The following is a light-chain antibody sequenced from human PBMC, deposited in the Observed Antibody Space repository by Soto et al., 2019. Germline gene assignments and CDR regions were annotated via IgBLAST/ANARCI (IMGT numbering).Light chain of an antibody. CDR2: DAS. Sequence: EIVLTQSPATLSLSPGERATLSCRASQSVSSYLAWYQQKPGQAPRLLIYDASNRATGIPARFSGSGSGTDFTRTISSLKPKDFAVYYWQQLSNWPIIPFGPRTKVDIX. V-gene: IGKV3-11*01. CDR1: QSVSSY. J-gene: IGKJ3*01. CDR3: QQLSNWPIIP.